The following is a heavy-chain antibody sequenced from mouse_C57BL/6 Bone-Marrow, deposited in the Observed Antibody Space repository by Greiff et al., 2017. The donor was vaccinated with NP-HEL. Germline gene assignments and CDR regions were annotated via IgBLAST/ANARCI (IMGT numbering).Heavy chain of an antibody. CDR1: GYTFTSYT. CDR2: INPSSGYT. D-gene: IGHD1-1*01. J-gene: IGHJ2*01. V-gene: IGHV1-4*01. Sequence: VQLQQSGAELARPGASVKMSCKASGYTFTSYTMHWVKQRPGQGLEWIGYINPSSGYTKYNQKFKDKATLTADKSSSTAYMQLSSLTSEDSAVYYCASDYYGSSYFFDYWGQGTTLTVSS. CDR3: ASDYYGSSYFFDY.